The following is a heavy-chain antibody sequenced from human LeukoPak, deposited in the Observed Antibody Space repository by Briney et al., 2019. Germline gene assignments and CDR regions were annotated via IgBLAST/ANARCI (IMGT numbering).Heavy chain of an antibody. V-gene: IGHV3-64D*09. CDR2: ISSNGGST. Sequence: QPGRSLRLSCSASGFTFSSYAMHWVRQAPGKGLEYVSAISSNGGSTYYADSVKGRFTISRDNSKNTLYLQMSSLRAEDTAVYYCVIQYSGSYQAFDIWGQGTMVTVSS. CDR1: GFTFSSYA. CDR3: VIQYSGSYQAFDI. J-gene: IGHJ3*02. D-gene: IGHD1-26*01.